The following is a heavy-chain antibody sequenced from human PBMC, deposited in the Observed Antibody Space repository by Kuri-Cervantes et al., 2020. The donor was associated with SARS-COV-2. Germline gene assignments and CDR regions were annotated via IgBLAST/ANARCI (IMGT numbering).Heavy chain of an antibody. CDR2: INPSGGGT. Sequence: ASVKVSCKASGGGFSTSAINWVQQAPGQGLEWMGIINPSGGGTSYAQKFQGRVAVTRDTPTSTVYMELSSLRSEDTAVYYCARDPTTVTTGIGMDVWGQGTTVTVSS. CDR3: ARDPTTVTTGIGMDV. CDR1: GGGFSTSA. D-gene: IGHD4-17*01. V-gene: IGHV1-46*01. J-gene: IGHJ6*02.